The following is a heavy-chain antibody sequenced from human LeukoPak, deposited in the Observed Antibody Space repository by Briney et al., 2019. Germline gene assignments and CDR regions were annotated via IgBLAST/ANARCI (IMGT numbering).Heavy chain of an antibody. Sequence: SETLSLTCTVSGGSISSSSYYRGWIRQPPGKGLEWIGSIYYSGSTYYNPSLKSRVTISVDTSKNQFSLKLSSVTAADTAVYYCARQKLGVPAAVDYWGQGTLVTVSS. CDR3: ARQKLGVPAAVDY. CDR2: IYYSGST. D-gene: IGHD2-2*01. CDR1: GGSISSSSYY. V-gene: IGHV4-39*01. J-gene: IGHJ4*02.